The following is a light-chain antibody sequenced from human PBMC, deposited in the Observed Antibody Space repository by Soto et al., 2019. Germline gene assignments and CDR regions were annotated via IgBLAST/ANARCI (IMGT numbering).Light chain of an antibody. CDR1: QSIHTS. CDR3: QQRNVWSPIT. CDR2: DST. J-gene: IGKJ5*01. V-gene: IGKV3-11*01. Sequence: VLTQSPATLSLSPGERATLSCRASQSIHTSLAWYQQKSGKPPRLVIYDSTLRANGVPDRFGGSRSGTEFTLTINSLEPEDFAVYYCQQRNVWSPITFGQGTRLEIK.